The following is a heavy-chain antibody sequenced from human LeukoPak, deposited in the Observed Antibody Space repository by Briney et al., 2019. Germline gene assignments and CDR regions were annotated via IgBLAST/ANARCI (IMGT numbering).Heavy chain of an antibody. Sequence: SETLSLTCAVYGGSFSGYYWSWIRQPPGKGLEWIGEINHSGSTNYNPSLKSRVTISVDTSKNQFSLKLSSVTAADTAVYYCARIRITIFGVANYYYYMDVWGKETTVTVSS. J-gene: IGHJ6*03. CDR1: GGSFSGYY. CDR3: ARIRITIFGVANYYYYMDV. D-gene: IGHD3-3*01. V-gene: IGHV4-34*01. CDR2: INHSGST.